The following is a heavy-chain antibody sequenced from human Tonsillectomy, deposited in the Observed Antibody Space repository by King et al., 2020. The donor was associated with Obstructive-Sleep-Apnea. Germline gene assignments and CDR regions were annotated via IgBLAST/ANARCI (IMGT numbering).Heavy chain of an antibody. CDR3: ASRAIFPVDY. CDR1: GYSISSGYY. CDR2: IYHSGST. Sequence: LQLQESGPGLVKPSETLSLTCTVSGYSISSGYYWGWIRQPPGKGLEWIGSIYHSGSTYYNPSLKSRVTISVDTSKNQFSLKLSSVTAADTAVYYCASRAIFPVDYWGQGTLVTVSS. D-gene: IGHD2-21*01. J-gene: IGHJ4*02. V-gene: IGHV4-38-2*02.